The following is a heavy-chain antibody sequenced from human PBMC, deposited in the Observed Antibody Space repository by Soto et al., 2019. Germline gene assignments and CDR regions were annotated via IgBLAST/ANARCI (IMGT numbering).Heavy chain of an antibody. J-gene: IGHJ6*02. Sequence: GASVKVSCKASGGTFSSYAISWVRQAHGQGLEWMGGIIPIFGTANYAQKFQGRVTITADESTSTAYMELSSLRSEDTAVYYCASGDYAPLLLYYGMDVWGQGTTVTVSS. D-gene: IGHD4-17*01. CDR2: IIPIFGTA. CDR1: GGTFSSYA. CDR3: ASGDYAPLLLYYGMDV. V-gene: IGHV1-69*13.